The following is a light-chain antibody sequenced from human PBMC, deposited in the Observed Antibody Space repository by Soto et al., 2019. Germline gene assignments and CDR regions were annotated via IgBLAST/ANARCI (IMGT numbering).Light chain of an antibody. CDR3: GSWDSSLSAYV. CDR1: SSNIWGNS. CDR2: DDN. Sequence: HSVLTQPPSVSAAPGQKFTISCSVSSSNIWGNSVSWYQQLPGTAPKLLIYDDNKRPSGIPDRFSGSKSGTSATLGITGFQTGDEADYYCGSWDSSLSAYVFGTGTKVTVL. V-gene: IGLV1-51*01. J-gene: IGLJ1*01.